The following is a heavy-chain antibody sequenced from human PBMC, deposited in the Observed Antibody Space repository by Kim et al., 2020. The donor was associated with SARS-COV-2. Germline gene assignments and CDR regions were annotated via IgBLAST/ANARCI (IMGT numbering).Heavy chain of an antibody. J-gene: IGHJ4*02. D-gene: IGHD5-12*01. CDR3: ARGWLRPGFDY. CDR2: NN. V-gene: IGHV6-1*01. Sequence: NNDYGLSVQSRITINTDPSQNQFSLQLNSVTPEDTAVYYCARGWLRPGFDYWGQGTLVTVSS.